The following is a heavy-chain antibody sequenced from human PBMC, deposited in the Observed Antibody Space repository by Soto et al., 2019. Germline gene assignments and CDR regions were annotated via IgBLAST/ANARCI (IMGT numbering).Heavy chain of an antibody. J-gene: IGHJ5*02. Sequence: SETLSLTCTVSGGSFSSGAYHWSWIRQHPGKGLEWIGSISYRGNTYYNPSLKSRLSMSVDTSKNQFSLNLTSVTAADTAVYFCARMSATGTRWFDPWGQGTQVTVSS. V-gene: IGHV4-31*03. CDR2: ISYRGNT. CDR1: GGSFSSGAYH. D-gene: IGHD6-13*01. CDR3: ARMSATGTRWFDP.